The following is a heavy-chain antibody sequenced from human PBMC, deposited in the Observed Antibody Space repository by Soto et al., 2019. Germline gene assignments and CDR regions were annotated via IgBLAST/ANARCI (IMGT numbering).Heavy chain of an antibody. CDR3: ARRGGYCSGGSCYSEGWFDP. Sequence: LKISCKGPGYSFTSYWIGWVRQMPGKGLEWMGIIYPGDSDTRYSPSFQGQVTISADKSISTAYLQWSSLKASDTAMYYCARRGGYCSGGSCYSEGWFDPWGQGTLVTVSS. J-gene: IGHJ5*02. V-gene: IGHV5-51*01. CDR2: IYPGDSDT. CDR1: GYSFTSYW. D-gene: IGHD2-15*01.